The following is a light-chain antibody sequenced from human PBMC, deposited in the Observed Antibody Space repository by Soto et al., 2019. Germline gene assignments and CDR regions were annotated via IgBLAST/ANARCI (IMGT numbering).Light chain of an antibody. V-gene: IGKV3-11*01. J-gene: IGKJ1*01. CDR2: DAS. CDR3: QQRRSWPLT. Sequence: EIVLTQSPVTLSLSPGERATLSCRASQNIDSYLAWYQQKPGQAPRLLIYDASNRATGIPARFTGSGSGTDLTLTISSLEPEDFAVFYCQQRRSWPLTFGLGTKVDIK. CDR1: QNIDSY.